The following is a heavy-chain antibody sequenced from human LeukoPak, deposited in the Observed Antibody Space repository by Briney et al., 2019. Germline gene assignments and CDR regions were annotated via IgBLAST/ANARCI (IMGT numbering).Heavy chain of an antibody. CDR2: MNPNSGNT. J-gene: IGHJ4*02. CDR3: AREGLIAAAGSFDY. V-gene: IGHV1-8*01. Sequence: ASVKVSCKASGYTFTSYDINWVRQATGQGLEWMGWMNPNSGNTGYAQKFQGRVTMTRNTSISTAYMELSSLRSEDTAVYYCAREGLIAAAGSFDYWGQGTLVTVSS. D-gene: IGHD6-13*01. CDR1: GYTFTSYD.